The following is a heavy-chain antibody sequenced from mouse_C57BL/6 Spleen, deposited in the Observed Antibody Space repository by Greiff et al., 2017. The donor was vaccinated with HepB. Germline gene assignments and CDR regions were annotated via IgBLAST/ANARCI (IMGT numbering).Heavy chain of an antibody. CDR3: ARGDSNSAWFAY. CDR1: GYTFTSYW. CDR2: IDPSDSYT. J-gene: IGHJ3*01. Sequence: VQLQQSGAELVMPGASVKLSCKASGYTFTSYWMHWVKQRPGQGLEWIGEIDPSDSYTNYNQKFKGKSTLTVDKSSSTAYMQLSSLTSEDSAVYYCARGDSNSAWFAYWGQGTLVTVSA. V-gene: IGHV1-69*01. D-gene: IGHD2-5*01.